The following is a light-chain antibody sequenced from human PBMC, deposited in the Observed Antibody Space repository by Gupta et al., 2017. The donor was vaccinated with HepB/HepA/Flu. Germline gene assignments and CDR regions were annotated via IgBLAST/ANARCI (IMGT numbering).Light chain of an antibody. CDR3: CSYAGREV. CDR2: EVS. Sequence: QSALTQPASVSGSPGQSITISCTGTSSDVGSYNLVSWYQQHPGKAPKLMIYEVSKRPSGVSNRFSGSKSGNTASLTISGLQAEDEADYYCCSYAGREVFGTGTKVTVL. CDR1: SSDVGSYNL. V-gene: IGLV2-23*02. J-gene: IGLJ1*01.